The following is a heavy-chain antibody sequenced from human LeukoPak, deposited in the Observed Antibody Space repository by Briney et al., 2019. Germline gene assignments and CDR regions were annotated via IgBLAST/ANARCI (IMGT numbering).Heavy chain of an antibody. CDR1: GFSFSDYY. Sequence: GGSLRLSCAAAGFSFSDYYMSWIRVAPGKWLECISYISGGGSAVYCADSVKGRFTISRDNAKNSLYLEMNSLTVEDTGVYYCARWERALDTWGQGTLVTVSS. CDR2: ISGGGSAV. V-gene: IGHV3-11*04. D-gene: IGHD1-26*01. J-gene: IGHJ5*02. CDR3: ARWERALDT.